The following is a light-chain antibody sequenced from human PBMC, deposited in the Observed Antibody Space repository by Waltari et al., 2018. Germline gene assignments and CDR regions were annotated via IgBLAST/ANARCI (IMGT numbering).Light chain of an antibody. V-gene: IGLV1-47*01. CDR1: KSNIGHNS. CDR2: KNS. Sequence: QSVLTQPPSTSATPGQRVTIPCSGSKSNIGHNSVSWYQQVPGMAPKLIIYKNSQRPSGVPDRFSGSKSGTSASLAISGLRSEDEATYHCAAWDDGWSGPWVFGGGTRVTVL. J-gene: IGLJ3*02. CDR3: AAWDDGWSGPWV.